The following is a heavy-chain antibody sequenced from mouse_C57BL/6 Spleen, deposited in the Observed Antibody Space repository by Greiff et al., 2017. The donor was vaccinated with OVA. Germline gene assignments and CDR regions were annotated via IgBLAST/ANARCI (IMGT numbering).Heavy chain of an antibody. CDR1: GYTFTRYD. CDR2: IYPRDGST. J-gene: IGHJ4*01. D-gene: IGHD1-1*01. V-gene: IGHV1-85*01. Sequence: QVQLKESGPELVKPGASVKLSCKASGYTFTRYDINWVKQRPGQGLEWIGWIYPRDGSTKYNEKFKGKATLTVDTSSSTAYMELHSLTSEDSAVYFCARDGAVVATEYAMDYWGQGTSVTVSS. CDR3: ARDGAVVATEYAMDY.